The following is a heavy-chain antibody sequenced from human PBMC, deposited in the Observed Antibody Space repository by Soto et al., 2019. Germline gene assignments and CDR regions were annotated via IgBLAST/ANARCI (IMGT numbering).Heavy chain of an antibody. CDR2: INPSGGST. Sequence: ASVKVSCKASGYTFTSYYMHWVRQAPGQGLEWMGIINPSGGSTSYAQRFQGRVTMTRDTSTSTVYMELSSLRSEDTAVYYCAREIVVLHRWFDPWGQGTLVTVSS. CDR3: AREIVVLHRWFDP. D-gene: IGHD1-26*01. CDR1: GYTFTSYY. V-gene: IGHV1-46*01. J-gene: IGHJ5*02.